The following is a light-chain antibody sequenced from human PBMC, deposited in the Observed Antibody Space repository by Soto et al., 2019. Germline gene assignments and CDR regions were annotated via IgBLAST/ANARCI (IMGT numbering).Light chain of an antibody. V-gene: IGLV2-14*01. CDR1: SSDVGGYNY. J-gene: IGLJ3*02. CDR3: SSYTTSTSLV. Sequence: QSVLTQPASVSGSPGQSITISCTGTSSDVGGYNYVSWYQQHPGKAPKRMIYEVSNRPSGISYRFSGSKSGNTASLTISGLQAEDEADYYCSSYTTSTSLVFGGGTQLTVL. CDR2: EVS.